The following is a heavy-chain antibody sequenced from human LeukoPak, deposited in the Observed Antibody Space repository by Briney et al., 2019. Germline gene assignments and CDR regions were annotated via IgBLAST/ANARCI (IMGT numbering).Heavy chain of an antibody. CDR3: ARCENYYGMDV. J-gene: IGHJ6*02. Sequence: KTSETLSLTCTVSGGSISIGSYYWSWIRQPAGKGLEWIGRIYTSGSTNYNPSLKSRVTISVDTSKNQFSLKLSSVTAADTAVYYCARCENYYGMDVWGQGTSVTVSS. V-gene: IGHV4-61*02. CDR2: IYTSGST. CDR1: GGSISIGSYY.